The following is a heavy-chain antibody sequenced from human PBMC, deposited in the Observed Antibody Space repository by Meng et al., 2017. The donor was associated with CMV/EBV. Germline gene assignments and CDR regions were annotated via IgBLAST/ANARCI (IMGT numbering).Heavy chain of an antibody. J-gene: IGHJ4*02. V-gene: IGHV4-59*01. CDR1: GGSSSSYY. CDR3: ASVGSTTPYFDY. D-gene: IGHD2-2*01. CDR2: IYYSGST. Sequence: QALLKESGPGLVMPAETLSVACSVAGGSSSSYYWSWIRQPPGKGLEWIGYIYYSGSTNYNPSLKSRVTISVDTSKNQFSLKLSSVTAAGTAVYYCASVGSTTPYFDYWGQGTLVTVSS.